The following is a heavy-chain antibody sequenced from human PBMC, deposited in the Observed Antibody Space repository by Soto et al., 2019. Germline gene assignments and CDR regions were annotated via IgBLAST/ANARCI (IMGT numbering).Heavy chain of an antibody. D-gene: IGHD3-3*01. Sequence: EVQLVESGGGLVQPGGSLRLSCAASGFTLSNFWMHWVRQVPGKGLVWVSRINDDGSRTKYADSVEGRLTISRDNAKNTLYLQMDSLRVEDTAVYYCVRDHHDYDFWSGNPRGYFDPWGRGTLVTVS. J-gene: IGHJ2*01. CDR2: INDDGSRT. CDR3: VRDHHDYDFWSGNPRGYFDP. CDR1: GFTLSNFW. V-gene: IGHV3-74*01.